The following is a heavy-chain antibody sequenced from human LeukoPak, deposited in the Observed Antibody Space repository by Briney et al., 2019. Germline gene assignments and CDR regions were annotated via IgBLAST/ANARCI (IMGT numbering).Heavy chain of an antibody. D-gene: IGHD5-12*01. J-gene: IGHJ4*02. CDR2: INPNSGGT. V-gene: IGHV1-2*02. CDR1: GYTFTGYY. CDR3: ARDLDIVATILDY. Sequence: ASVTVSCKASGYTFTGYYMHWVRQAPGQGLEWMGWINPNSGGTNYAQKFQGRVTMTRDTSISTAYMELSRLRSDDTAVYYCARDLDIVATILDYWGQGTLVTVSS.